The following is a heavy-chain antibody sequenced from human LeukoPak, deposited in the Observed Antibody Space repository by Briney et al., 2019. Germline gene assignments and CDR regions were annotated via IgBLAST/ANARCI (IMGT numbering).Heavy chain of an antibody. CDR2: INPNSGGT. V-gene: IGHV1-2*02. J-gene: IGHJ4*02. D-gene: IGHD3-22*01. CDR1: GYTFTSYG. CDR3: ARIPSYYYDSSGYPYYFDY. Sequence: ASVKVSCKASGYTFTSYGISWVRQAPGQGLEWMGWINPNSGGTNYAQKFQGRVTMTRDTSISTAYMELSRLRSDDTAVYYCARIPSYYYDSSGYPYYFDYWGQGILVTVSS.